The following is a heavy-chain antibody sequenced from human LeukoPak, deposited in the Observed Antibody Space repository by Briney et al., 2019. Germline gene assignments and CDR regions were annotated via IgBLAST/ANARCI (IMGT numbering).Heavy chain of an antibody. CDR3: AKDRSSSSWFDGYDI. J-gene: IGHJ3*02. CDR2: ISITSDKI. V-gene: IGHV3-23*01. Sequence: PGGSLRLSCAASEFTFSSYSMNWVRQAPGKGLEWVSYISITSDKIYYADSVKGRFTISRDNSKNTLFLQMNSLRAEDTAVYYCAKDRSSSSWFDGYDIWGQGTMVTVSS. D-gene: IGHD6-13*01. CDR1: EFTFSSYS.